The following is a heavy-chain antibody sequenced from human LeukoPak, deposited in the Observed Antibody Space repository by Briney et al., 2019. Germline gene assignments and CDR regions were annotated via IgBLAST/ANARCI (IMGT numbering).Heavy chain of an antibody. J-gene: IGHJ5*02. Sequence: ASVKVSCKASGYTFTRYGISWVRQAPGQGREWMGWISTYNGTTKYVQNLQGRVTMTTDTSTSTAYMELRSLRSDDTAVYYCAREGYSYGFGWFDPWGQGTLVTVSS. D-gene: IGHD5-18*01. CDR3: AREGYSYGFGWFDP. V-gene: IGHV1-18*01. CDR1: GYTFTRYG. CDR2: ISTYNGTT.